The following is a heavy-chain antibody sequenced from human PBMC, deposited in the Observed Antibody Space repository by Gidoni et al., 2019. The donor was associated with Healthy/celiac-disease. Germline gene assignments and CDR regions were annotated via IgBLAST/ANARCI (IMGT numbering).Heavy chain of an antibody. CDR2: ISYDGSNK. J-gene: IGHJ6*02. V-gene: IGHV3-30*18. CDR1: GFTFRSYG. D-gene: IGHD2-15*01. CDR3: AKEVVVAAVPFGYYYYGMDV. Sequence: QVQLVESGGGVVQPGRSLRLSCAASGFTFRSYGMHWVRQAPGKGLEWVAVISYDGSNKYYADSVKGRFTISRDNSKNTRYLQMNSLRAEDTAVYYCAKEVVVAAVPFGYYYYGMDVWGQGTTVTVSS.